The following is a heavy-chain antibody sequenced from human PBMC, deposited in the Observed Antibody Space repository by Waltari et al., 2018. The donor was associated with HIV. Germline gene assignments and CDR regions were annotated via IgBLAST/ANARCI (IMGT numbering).Heavy chain of an antibody. J-gene: IGHJ6*02. CDR2: IIPVLDIL. Sequence: QVQLVQSGAEVKKPGSSVKVSCRTSGGSFTNYAINWVRQAPGKGLEWMGRIIPVLDILNYAQKFRDRVTIVADKSTKTAYMELTSLTSEDTAVYYCARDREYCSKTSCFNNMDVWGQGTTVTVSS. CDR1: GGSFTNYA. V-gene: IGHV1-69*04. D-gene: IGHD2-2*01. CDR3: ARDREYCSKTSCFNNMDV.